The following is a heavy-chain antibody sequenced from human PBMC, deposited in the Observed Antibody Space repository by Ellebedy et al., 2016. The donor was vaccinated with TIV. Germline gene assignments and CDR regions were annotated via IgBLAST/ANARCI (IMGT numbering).Heavy chain of an antibody. J-gene: IGHJ4*02. CDR1: GFTFSSYA. V-gene: IGHV3-30-3*01. CDR3: ARGNSGYDAVYLDY. Sequence: SLKISCAASGFTFSSYAMHWVRQAPGKGLEWVAVISYDGSNKYYADSVKGRFTISRYNSKKPLYMQMNSLRAEETAVYYCARGNSGYDAVYLDYWGQGTLVTVSS. CDR2: ISYDGSNK. D-gene: IGHD5-12*01.